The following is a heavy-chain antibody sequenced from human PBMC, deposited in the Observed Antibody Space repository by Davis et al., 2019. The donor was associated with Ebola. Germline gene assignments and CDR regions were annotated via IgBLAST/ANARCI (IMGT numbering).Heavy chain of an antibody. J-gene: IGHJ4*02. CDR1: GYTFTSYY. D-gene: IGHD6-19*01. CDR2: INPSGGST. CDR3: ARSLTVAVSL. V-gene: IGHV1-46*01. Sequence: ASVKVSCKASGYTFTSYYMHWVRQAPGQGLEWMGIINPSGGSTSYAQKFQGRVTMTRDTSISTAYMELSRLRSDDTAVYYCARSLTVAVSLWGQGTLVTVSA.